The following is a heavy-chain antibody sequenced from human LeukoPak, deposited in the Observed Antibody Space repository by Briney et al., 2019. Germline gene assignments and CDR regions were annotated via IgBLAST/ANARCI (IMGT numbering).Heavy chain of an antibody. CDR1: GGSINSSSYY. Sequence: SETLSLTCTVSGGSINSSSYYWRWTRQPTGKGLECIGSIYYSGSTNYTPSLKSRVTISVDTSKNQSSLKLSSVTAADTAVYYCARLPRSGSYPLYFDYWGQGALVTVSS. J-gene: IGHJ4*02. V-gene: IGHV4-39*01. CDR2: IYYSGST. D-gene: IGHD3-10*01. CDR3: ARLPRSGSYPLYFDY.